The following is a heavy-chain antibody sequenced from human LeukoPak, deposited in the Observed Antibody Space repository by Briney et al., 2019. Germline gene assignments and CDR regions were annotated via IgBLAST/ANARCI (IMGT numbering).Heavy chain of an antibody. CDR1: GYTLTELS. J-gene: IGHJ6*04. CDR3: ATDLQRAQWLDTPGLMDV. Sequence: ASVKVSCKVSGYTLTELSMHWVRQAPGKGLEWMGGFDPEDGETIYAQKFQGRVTMTEDTSTDTAYMELSSLRSEDTAVYYCATDLQRAQWLDTPGLMDVWGKGTTVTVSS. CDR2: FDPEDGET. D-gene: IGHD6-19*01. V-gene: IGHV1-24*01.